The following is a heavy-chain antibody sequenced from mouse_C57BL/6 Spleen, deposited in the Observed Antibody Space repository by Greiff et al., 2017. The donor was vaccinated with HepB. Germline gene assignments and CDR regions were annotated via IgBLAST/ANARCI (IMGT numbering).Heavy chain of an antibody. CDR2: INPGSGGT. V-gene: IGHV1-54*01. D-gene: IGHD3-2*02. CDR1: GYAFTNYL. CDR3: AREGSSGWFAY. J-gene: IGHJ3*01. Sequence: VKLMESGAELVRPGTSVKVSCKASGYAFTNYLIEWVKQRPGQGLEWIGVINPGSGGTNYNEKFKGKATLTADKSSSTAYMQLSSLTSEDSAVYFCAREGSSGWFAYWGQGTLVTVSA.